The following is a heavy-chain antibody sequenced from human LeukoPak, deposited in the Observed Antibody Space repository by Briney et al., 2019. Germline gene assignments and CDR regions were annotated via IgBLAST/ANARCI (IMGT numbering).Heavy chain of an antibody. V-gene: IGHV1-2*02. D-gene: IGHD2-2*02. CDR2: INPNSGGT. J-gene: IGHJ4*02. Sequence: ASVKVSCKASGYIFTGYYMHWVRQAPGQGLEWMGWINPNSGGTNYAQKFQGRVTMTRDTSISTAYMELSRLRSDDTAVYYCARDRCSSTSCYRFSDYWGQGTLVTVSS. CDR3: ARDRCSSTSCYRFSDY. CDR1: GYIFTGYY.